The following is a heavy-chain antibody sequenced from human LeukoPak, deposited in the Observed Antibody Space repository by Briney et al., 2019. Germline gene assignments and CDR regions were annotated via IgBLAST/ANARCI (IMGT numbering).Heavy chain of an antibody. CDR1: GFTFSSYA. CDR2: ISGSGGST. CDR3: AKRLGFSYGFWGYYFDY. Sequence: GGSLRLSCAASGFTFSSYAMSWVRQAPGKGLEWVSAISGSGGSTYYADSVKGRFTISRDNSKNTLYLQMNSLRAEDTAVYFCAKRLGFSYGFWGYYFDYWGQGTLVTVSS. J-gene: IGHJ4*02. V-gene: IGHV3-23*01. D-gene: IGHD5-18*01.